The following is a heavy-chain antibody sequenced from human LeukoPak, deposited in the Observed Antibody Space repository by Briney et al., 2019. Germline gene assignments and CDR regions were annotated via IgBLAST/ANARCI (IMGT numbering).Heavy chain of an antibody. J-gene: IGHJ2*01. CDR3: ARGLVEMATRYFDL. Sequence: MSSETLSLTCTVSGGSISSSSYYWGWIRQPPGKGLEWIGSIYYSGSTYYNPSLKSRVTISVDTSKNQFSPKLSTVTAADTAVYYCARGLVEMATRYFDLWGRGTLVTVSS. CDR1: GGSISSSSYY. D-gene: IGHD5-24*01. V-gene: IGHV4-39*07. CDR2: IYYSGST.